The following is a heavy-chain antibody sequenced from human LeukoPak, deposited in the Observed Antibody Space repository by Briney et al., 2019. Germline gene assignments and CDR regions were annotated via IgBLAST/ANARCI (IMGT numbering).Heavy chain of an antibody. CDR3: ARDPGWSGKVDYFDY. Sequence: GGXLRLSCAASGFTFSSYSMNWVRQAPGKGLEWVSSISSSSSYIYYADLVKGGFTISRDNAKNSLYLQMNSLRAEDTAVYYCARDPGWSGKVDYFDYWGQGTLVTVSS. D-gene: IGHD3-3*01. CDR1: GFTFSSYS. CDR2: ISSSSSYI. J-gene: IGHJ4*02. V-gene: IGHV3-21*01.